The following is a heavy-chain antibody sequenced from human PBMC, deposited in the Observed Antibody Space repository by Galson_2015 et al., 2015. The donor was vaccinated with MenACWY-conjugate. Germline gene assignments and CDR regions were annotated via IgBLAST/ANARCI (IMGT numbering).Heavy chain of an antibody. CDR2: ISSSSSTI. Sequence: SLRLSCAASGFTFSSYRMNWVRQAPGKGLEWVSSISSSSSTIYYADSVKGRFTTSRDNAKNSLYLQMNSLRAEDTAVYYCATRAFDIWGQGTLVTVSS. CDR1: GFTFSSYR. CDR3: ATRAFDI. J-gene: IGHJ3*02. V-gene: IGHV3-48*04.